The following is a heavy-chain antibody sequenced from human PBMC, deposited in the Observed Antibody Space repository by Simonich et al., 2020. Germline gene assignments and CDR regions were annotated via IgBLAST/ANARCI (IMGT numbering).Heavy chain of an antibody. CDR2: IYYSGST. J-gene: IGHJ4*02. CDR3: ARHDRWLQFYFDY. V-gene: IGHV4-59*08. Sequence: QVQLQESGPGLVKPSETLSLTCTVSGGSISSYYWSWIRQPPGKGLEWIGYIYYSGSTTYNPSPKSRVTISVDTSKNQFSLKLSSVTAADTAVYYCARHDRWLQFYFDYWGQGTLVTVSS. CDR1: GGSISSYY. D-gene: IGHD5-12*01.